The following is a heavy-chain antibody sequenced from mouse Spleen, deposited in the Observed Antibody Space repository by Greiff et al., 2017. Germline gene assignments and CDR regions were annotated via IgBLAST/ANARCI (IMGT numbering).Heavy chain of an antibody. Sequence: EVHLVESGGGLVKPGGSLKLSCAASGFTFSDYGMAWVRQAPGKGPEWVAFISNLAYSIYYADTVTGRFTISRENAKNTLYLEMSSLRSEDTAMYYCARHGDYDAYWGQGTLVTVSA. J-gene: IGHJ3*01. V-gene: IGHV5-15*01. CDR2: ISNLAYSI. D-gene: IGHD2-4*01. CDR1: GFTFSDYG. CDR3: ARHGDYDAY.